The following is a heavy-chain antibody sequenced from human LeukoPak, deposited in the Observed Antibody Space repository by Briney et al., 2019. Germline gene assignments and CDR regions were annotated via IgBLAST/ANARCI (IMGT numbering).Heavy chain of an antibody. J-gene: IGHJ4*02. D-gene: IGHD2-2*01. CDR1: GGSISGYY. Sequence: SETLSLTCTVSGGSISGYYWSWIRQPPGKGLEWIGYVYYSGNTNYNPSLKSRVTISVDTSKNQFSLKLRSMTAADTAVYFCARALYQLLGDECYFDYWGQGTLVTVSS. CDR2: VYYSGNT. CDR3: ARALYQLLGDECYFDY. V-gene: IGHV4-59*01.